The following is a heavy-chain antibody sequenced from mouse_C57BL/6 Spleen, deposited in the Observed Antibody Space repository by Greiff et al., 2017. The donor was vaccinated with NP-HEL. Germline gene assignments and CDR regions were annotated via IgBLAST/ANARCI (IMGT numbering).Heavy chain of an antibody. D-gene: IGHD1-1*01. CDR2: IDPSDSET. V-gene: IGHV1-52*01. J-gene: IGHJ1*03. CDR3: ARGYYYGSSWYFDV. CDR1: GYTFTSYW. Sequence: VKLQQPGAELVRPGSSVKLSCKASGYTFTSYWMHWVKQRPIQGLEWIGNIDPSDSETHYNQKFKDKATLTVDKSSSTAYMQLSSLTSEDSAVYYCARGYYYGSSWYFDVWGTGTTVTVSS.